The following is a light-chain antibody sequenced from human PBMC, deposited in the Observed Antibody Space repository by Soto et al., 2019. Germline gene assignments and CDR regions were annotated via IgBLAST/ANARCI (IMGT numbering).Light chain of an antibody. V-gene: IGKV3-20*01. CDR2: GTF. CDR1: ETISSDK. CDR3: QPYGSWT. J-gene: IGKJ1*01. Sequence: EIVLTQSPGTLSVSPGERATLSCRASETISSDKLAWYQQKPGQPPSLLIYGTFSRATGIPDRFSGSGSGTDFTLTISRPEPEDSAIYYCQPYGSWTFGQGTKVEI.